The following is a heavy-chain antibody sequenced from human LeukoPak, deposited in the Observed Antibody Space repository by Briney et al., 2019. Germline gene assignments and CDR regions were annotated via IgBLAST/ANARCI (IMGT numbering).Heavy chain of an antibody. CDR1: GFTVSSKY. D-gene: IGHD1-14*01. Sequence: GGSLRLSCAASGFTVSSKYMSWVRQAPGKGLEWVSSISSSSSYIYYADSVKGRFTISRDNAKNSLYLQMNSLRAEDTAVYYCARLPVDLDAFDIWGKGTMVTVSS. CDR2: ISSSSSYI. J-gene: IGHJ3*02. V-gene: IGHV3-21*01. CDR3: ARLPVDLDAFDI.